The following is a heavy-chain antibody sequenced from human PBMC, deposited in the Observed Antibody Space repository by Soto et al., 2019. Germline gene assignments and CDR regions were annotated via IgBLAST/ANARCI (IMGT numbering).Heavy chain of an antibody. J-gene: IGHJ6*03. Sequence: SVKVSCKASGGTFSSYTISWVRQAPGQGLEWMGRIIPILGIANYAQKFQGRVTITADKSTSTAYMELSSLRSEDTAVYYCARDRTIFGVVPNYYMDVWGKGTTVTVSS. D-gene: IGHD3-3*01. CDR3: ARDRTIFGVVPNYYMDV. CDR1: GGTFSSYT. CDR2: IIPILGIA. V-gene: IGHV1-69*04.